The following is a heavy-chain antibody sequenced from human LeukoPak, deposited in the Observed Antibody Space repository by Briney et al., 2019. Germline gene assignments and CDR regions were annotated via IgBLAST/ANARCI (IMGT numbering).Heavy chain of an antibody. Sequence: GGSLRLSCTASGFSFSAYSMSWVRQAPGKGLQWVSYIIHNSGSYLYYADSVKGRFTISRENAKNSLYLQMNSLRAGDTAVYYCANLNGGGYDYGAFDIWGQGTMVTVSS. CDR1: GFSFSAYS. J-gene: IGHJ3*02. CDR2: IIHNSGSYL. CDR3: ANLNGGGYDYGAFDI. V-gene: IGHV3-21*01. D-gene: IGHD5-12*01.